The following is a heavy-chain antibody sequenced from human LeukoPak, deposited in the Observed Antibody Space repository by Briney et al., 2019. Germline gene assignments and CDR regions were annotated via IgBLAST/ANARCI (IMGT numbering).Heavy chain of an antibody. V-gene: IGHV4-39*07. Sequence: PSETLSLTCTVSGGSISSSSYYWGWIRQPPGKGLEWIGSIYYSGSTYYNPSLKSRVTISVDTSKNQFSLKLSSVTAADTAVYYCASNVLRYFDWLPAGGYWGQGTLVTVSS. J-gene: IGHJ4*02. CDR1: GGSISSSSYY. CDR2: IYYSGST. D-gene: IGHD3-9*01. CDR3: ASNVLRYFDWLPAGGY.